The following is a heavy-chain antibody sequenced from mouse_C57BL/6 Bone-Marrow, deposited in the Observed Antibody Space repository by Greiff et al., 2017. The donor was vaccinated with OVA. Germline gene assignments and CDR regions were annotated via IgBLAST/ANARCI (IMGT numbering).Heavy chain of an antibody. V-gene: IGHV5-16*01. Sequence: EVKLVESEGGLVQPGRSMKLSCTASGFTFSDYYMAWVRQVPEKGLEWVANINYDGSSTYYLDSLKSRFIISRDNAKNILYLQMSSLKSEDTATYYCARSYDPLAMDYWGQGTSVTVSS. CDR1: GFTFSDYY. CDR2: INYDGSST. D-gene: IGHD2-3*01. J-gene: IGHJ4*01. CDR3: ARSYDPLAMDY.